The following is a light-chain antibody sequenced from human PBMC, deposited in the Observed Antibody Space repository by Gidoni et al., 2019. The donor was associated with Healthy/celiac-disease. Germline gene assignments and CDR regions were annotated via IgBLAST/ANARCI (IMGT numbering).Light chain of an antibody. V-gene: IGKV3-15*01. J-gene: IGKJ4*01. Sequence: IVMTQSPATLSVSPAERATLSCRASQSVSRHLAWYQQKPGQAPRLLIYGASPRATGIPARFSGSGSGTEFTLTISNLQSEDFAVDYCQQYNNWPPLTFXGXTKVEIK. CDR1: QSVSRH. CDR2: GAS. CDR3: QQYNNWPPLT.